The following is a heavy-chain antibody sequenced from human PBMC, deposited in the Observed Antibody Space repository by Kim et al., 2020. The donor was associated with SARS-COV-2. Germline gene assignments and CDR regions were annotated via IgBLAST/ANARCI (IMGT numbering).Heavy chain of an antibody. CDR1: GFSVNSNY. V-gene: IGHV3-53*01. Sequence: GGSLRLSCAASGFSVNSNYMMWVRQAPGKGLEWVSILHNNDKKHYADSVKGRFSISRDNSKNTLFLQMNSLRIEDSAVYYCAKVDYWGQGTLVTVSS. J-gene: IGHJ4*02. CDR2: LHNNDKK. CDR3: AKVDY.